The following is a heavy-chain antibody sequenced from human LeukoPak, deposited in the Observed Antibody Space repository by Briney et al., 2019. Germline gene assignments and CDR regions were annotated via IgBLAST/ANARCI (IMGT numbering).Heavy chain of an antibody. CDR2: IYYSGST. D-gene: IGHD2-2*01. Sequence: SETLSLTCTVSGGSISSSSYYWGWIRQPPGKGLEWIGSIYYSGSTYYNPSLKSRVTISVDTSKNQFSLKLSSVTAADTAVYYCARRYCISNRCYAFDYWGQGALVTVSS. CDR3: ARRYCISNRCYAFDY. CDR1: GGSISSSSYY. V-gene: IGHV4-39*07. J-gene: IGHJ4*02.